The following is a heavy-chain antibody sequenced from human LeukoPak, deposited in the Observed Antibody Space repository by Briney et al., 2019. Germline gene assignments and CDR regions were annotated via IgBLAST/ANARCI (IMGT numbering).Heavy chain of an antibody. CDR2: ISSSSSYI. V-gene: IGHV3-21*01. J-gene: IGHJ4*02. D-gene: IGHD3-10*01. CDR3: ARDLRARRITMVRGVILGFDY. CDR1: GFTFSTYA. Sequence: GGSLRLSCAASGFTFSTYAMNWVRQAPGKGLEWVSSISSSSSYINYADSVKGRFTISRDNAKNSLYMQMNSLRAEDTAVYYCARDLRARRITMVRGVILGFDYWGQGTLVTVSS.